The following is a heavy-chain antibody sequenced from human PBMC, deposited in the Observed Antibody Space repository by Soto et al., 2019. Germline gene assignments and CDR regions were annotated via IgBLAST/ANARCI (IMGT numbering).Heavy chain of an antibody. Sequence: SETLSLTCTVSGGSISSYYWGWIRQPPGKGLEWIGSIYYSGSTYYNPSLKSRVTISVDTSKNQFSLKLSSVTAADTALYYCARYCSSTSCPRDDAFDIWGQGTMVTVSS. J-gene: IGHJ3*02. CDR1: GGSISSYY. CDR2: IYYSGST. D-gene: IGHD2-2*01. CDR3: ARYCSSTSCPRDDAFDI. V-gene: IGHV4-39*01.